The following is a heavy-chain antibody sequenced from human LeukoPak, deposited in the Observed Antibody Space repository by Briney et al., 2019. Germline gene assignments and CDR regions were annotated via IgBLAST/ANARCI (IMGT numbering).Heavy chain of an antibody. Sequence: GASVKVSCKASGGTFSSYTISWVRQAPGQGLEWMGRIIPILGIANYAQKFQGRVTITADKSTSTAYMELSSLRSEDTAVYYCARGSYSYYGYYFDYWGQGNLVTVSS. D-gene: IGHD4-11*01. CDR1: GGTFSSYT. V-gene: IGHV1-69*02. J-gene: IGHJ4*02. CDR2: IIPILGIA. CDR3: ARGSYSYYGYYFDY.